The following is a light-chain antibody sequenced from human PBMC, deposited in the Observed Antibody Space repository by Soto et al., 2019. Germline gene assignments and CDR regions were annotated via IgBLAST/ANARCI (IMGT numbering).Light chain of an antibody. CDR2: NNN. V-gene: IGLV1-44*01. Sequence: QSVRTQPPSASGTPGQRGTISCSGSSSNIGTNTVNWYLQLPGTAPKLLMYNNNQRPSGVPERFSGSKSGTSASLAIGGLQSEDEADYYCAAWDDSLDGFYVFGSGTKVTVL. J-gene: IGLJ1*01. CDR1: SSNIGTNT. CDR3: AAWDDSLDGFYV.